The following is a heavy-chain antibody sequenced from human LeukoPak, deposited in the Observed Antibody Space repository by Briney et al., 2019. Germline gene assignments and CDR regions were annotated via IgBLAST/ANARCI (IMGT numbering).Heavy chain of an antibody. CDR2: IYYSGST. Sequence: SETLSVTCTVSGGSTSGYYWSWIRQPPGKGLEWIGDIYYSGSTNYNPSLTSRVTISVDTSKNQFSLKLNSVTAADTAVYYCARGWDGIAVAGSLDYWGQGTLVTVSS. D-gene: IGHD6-19*01. J-gene: IGHJ4*02. CDR1: GGSTSGYY. V-gene: IGHV4-59*01. CDR3: ARGWDGIAVAGSLDY.